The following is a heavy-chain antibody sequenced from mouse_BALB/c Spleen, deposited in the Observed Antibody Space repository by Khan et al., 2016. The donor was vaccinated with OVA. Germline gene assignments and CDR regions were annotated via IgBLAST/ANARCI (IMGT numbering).Heavy chain of an antibody. CDR1: GYSFTGYF. Sequence: VQLQQSGPELVKPGASVKISCKASGYSFTGYFMNWVMQSHGKSLEWIGRINPHIGETFYNQKFKGKATLTVDESSSTAHMELLSLASEDSAVYYCARIYGSDFDYWGQGTTRTVSS. CDR2: INPHIGET. J-gene: IGHJ2*01. V-gene: IGHV1-20*02. CDR3: ARIYGSDFDY. D-gene: IGHD1-1*01.